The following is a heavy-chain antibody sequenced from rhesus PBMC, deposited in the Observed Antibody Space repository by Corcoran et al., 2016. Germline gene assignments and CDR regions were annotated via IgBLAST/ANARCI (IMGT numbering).Heavy chain of an antibody. CDR2: IYGSGGGT. D-gene: IGHD6-25*01. CDR3: ASPIAAVRYYFDY. CDR1: GGSISDDYY. V-gene: IGHV4-106*01. Sequence: QVQLQESGPGLVKPSETLSLTCAVSGGSISDDYYWSWIRQPPGRGLEWIGYIYGSGGGTNYNPSLKNRVTVSIDTSKNQFSLKLSSVTAATTAVYYCASPIAAVRYYFDYWGQGVLVTVSS. J-gene: IGHJ4*01.